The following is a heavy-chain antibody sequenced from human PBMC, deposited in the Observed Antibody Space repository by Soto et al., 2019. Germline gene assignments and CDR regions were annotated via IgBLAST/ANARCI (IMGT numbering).Heavy chain of an antibody. Sequence: QVQLVQSGAEVKKPGASVKVSCKASGYTFTSYGISWVRQAPGQGLEWMGWISAYNGNTNYAQKLQGRVTMTTDTSTSTAYMELRSLRSDDTAVYYCARVWRRGHANLITHYDFWSGYSSDAFDIWGQGTMVTVSS. V-gene: IGHV1-18*01. CDR1: GYTFTSYG. D-gene: IGHD3-3*01. CDR2: ISAYNGNT. CDR3: ARVWRRGHANLITHYDFWSGYSSDAFDI. J-gene: IGHJ3*02.